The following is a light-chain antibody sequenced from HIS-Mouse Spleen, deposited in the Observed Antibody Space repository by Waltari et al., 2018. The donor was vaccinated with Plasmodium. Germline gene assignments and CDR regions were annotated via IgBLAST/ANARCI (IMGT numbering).Light chain of an antibody. J-gene: IGLJ3*02. CDR2: YKSDSDK. V-gene: IGLV5-45*03. CDR3: MIWHSSAWV. CDR1: SGINAGTNR. Sequence: QAVLTQPSSLSASPGASARHTRTLRSGINAGTNRIYCYHKTPGSPPQYLLRYKSDSDKQQGSGVPSRFSASKDASANAGTLLISGLQSEDVADYYCMIWHSSAWVFGGGTKLTVL.